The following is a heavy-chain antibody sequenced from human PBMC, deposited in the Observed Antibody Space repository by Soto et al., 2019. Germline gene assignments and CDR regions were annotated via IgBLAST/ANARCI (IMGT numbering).Heavy chain of an antibody. V-gene: IGHV2-5*02. J-gene: IGHJ4*02. CDR1: GFSLSASGVG. CDR2: VYWDDAK. Sequence: QITLKESGPTLVKPTQTLTLTCTFSGFSLSASGVGVGWIRQPPGKALEWLAIVYWDDAKHYSPSLKSSLTIPKDPSKNQGVLTMTNMDPVDPATYFCAHKGGGDRILDYWGQGTLVTVSS. CDR3: AHKGGGDRILDY. D-gene: IGHD3-16*01.